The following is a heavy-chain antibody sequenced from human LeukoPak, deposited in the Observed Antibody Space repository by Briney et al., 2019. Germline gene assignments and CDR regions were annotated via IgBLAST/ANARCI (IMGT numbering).Heavy chain of an antibody. Sequence: SEALSLTCTVSGGSISSYYWSWIRQPPGKGLEWIGYIYYSGSTNYNPSLKSRVTISVDTSKNQFSLKLSSVTAADTAVYYCARREPISGYPQHWGQGTLVTVSS. CDR1: GGSISSYY. CDR3: ARREPISGYPQH. V-gene: IGHV4-59*08. CDR2: IYYSGST. J-gene: IGHJ1*01. D-gene: IGHD3-22*01.